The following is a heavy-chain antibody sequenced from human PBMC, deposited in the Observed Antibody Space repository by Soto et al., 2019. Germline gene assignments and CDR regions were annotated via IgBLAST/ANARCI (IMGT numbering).Heavy chain of an antibody. Sequence: QVQLVQSGAEVKKPGSSVKVSCKASGGTFSSYAISWVRQAPGQGLEWMGGILPIFGTANYAQKFQGRVTITADESTSTAYLERSSLRSEDTAVYYWASPPYQEDDAFAIWGQGTMVTVSS. V-gene: IGHV1-69*01. CDR2: ILPIFGTA. J-gene: IGHJ3*02. CDR3: ASPPYQEDDAFAI. CDR1: GGTFSSYA.